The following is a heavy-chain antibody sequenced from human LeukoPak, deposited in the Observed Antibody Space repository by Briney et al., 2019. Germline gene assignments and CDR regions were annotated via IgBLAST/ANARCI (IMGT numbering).Heavy chain of an antibody. V-gene: IGHV5-51*01. J-gene: IGHJ4*02. D-gene: IGHD4-23*01. Sequence: GASLKISCKSSGYPFTGYWIGWVRQMPGKGLEWMGIISPGDSDTRYSPSFQGQVTMSADKSINTAYLQWGSLKASDTAMYYCARGRGATVITNFDYWGQGTLVTVSS. CDR1: GYPFTGYW. CDR3: ARGRGATVITNFDY. CDR2: ISPGDSDT.